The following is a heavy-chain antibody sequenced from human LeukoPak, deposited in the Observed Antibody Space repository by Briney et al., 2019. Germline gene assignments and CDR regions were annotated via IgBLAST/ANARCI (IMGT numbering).Heavy chain of an antibody. Sequence: PGGSLGLSCAASGFTVSSNYMSWVRQAPGKGLEWVSVIYSGGSTYYADSVKGRFTISRDNSKNTLYLQMNSLRAEDTAVYYCARDSQGHAFDIWGQGTMVTVSS. CDR3: ARDSQGHAFDI. CDR1: GFTVSSNY. CDR2: IYSGGST. V-gene: IGHV3-66*01. J-gene: IGHJ3*02.